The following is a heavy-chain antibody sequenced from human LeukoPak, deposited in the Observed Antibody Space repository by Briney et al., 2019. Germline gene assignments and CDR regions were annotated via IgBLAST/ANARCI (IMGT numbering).Heavy chain of an antibody. J-gene: IGHJ4*02. V-gene: IGHV3-23*01. CDR2: ISGSGAAT. CDR3: AKGGYSSSWSYYFDY. Sequence: GGSLRLSCAASGFTFSNYAMSWVRQAPGKGLEWVSDISGSGAATYYADSVKGRFTISRDNSKNTLYLQMNSLRAEDTAVYFCAKGGYSSSWSYYFDYWGQGTLVTVSS. CDR1: GFTFSNYA. D-gene: IGHD6-13*01.